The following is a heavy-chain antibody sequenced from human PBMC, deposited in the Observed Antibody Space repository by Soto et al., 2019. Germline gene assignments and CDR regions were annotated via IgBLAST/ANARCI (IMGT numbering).Heavy chain of an antibody. CDR2: IFYSGAT. V-gene: IGHV4-39*01. CDR1: GDSISSRSYH. D-gene: IGHD3-9*01. Sequence: SETLSLTCTVSGDSISSRSYHWGWIRQPPGKGLEWIGSIFYSGATYYNSSLKSRVTMSVDTSKNQFSLKLSSVTAADTAVYYCAKHRSYYDILTGYYNLNWFDPWGQGTLVTVSS. CDR3: AKHRSYYDILTGYYNLNWFDP. J-gene: IGHJ5*02.